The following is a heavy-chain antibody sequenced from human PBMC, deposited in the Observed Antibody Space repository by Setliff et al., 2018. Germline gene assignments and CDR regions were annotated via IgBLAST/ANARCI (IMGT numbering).Heavy chain of an antibody. J-gene: IGHJ5*02. CDR2: IWDDGGNK. V-gene: IGHV3-33*03. Sequence: PGGSLRLSCAASGFTFSSYRMHWVRQAPGKGLEWVAVIWDDGGNKYHADSVRGRFTISRDNSKNMLYLQMNSLRPDDTATYYCAKGGITIFGVITTNWFDPWGQGTLVTVSS. CDR1: GFTFSSYR. CDR3: AKGGITIFGVITTNWFDP. D-gene: IGHD3-3*01.